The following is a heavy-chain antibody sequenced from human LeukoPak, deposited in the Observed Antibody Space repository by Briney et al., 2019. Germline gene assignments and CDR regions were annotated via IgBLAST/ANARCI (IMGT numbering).Heavy chain of an antibody. Sequence: SETLTLTCTVSGGSISSYYWSWIRQPPGKGLEWIGYIYYSGSTNYNPSLKSRVTISVDTSKNQFSLKLSSVTAADTAVYYCARGYCSSSSCCAGPFVYWAQGTLVTVSS. CDR2: IYYSGST. CDR1: GGSISSYY. V-gene: IGHV4-59*01. J-gene: IGHJ4*02. CDR3: ARGYCSSSSCCAGPFVY. D-gene: IGHD2-2*01.